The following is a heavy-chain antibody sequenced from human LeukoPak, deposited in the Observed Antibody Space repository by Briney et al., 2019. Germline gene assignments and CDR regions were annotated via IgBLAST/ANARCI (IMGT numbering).Heavy chain of an antibody. CDR3: ARGRGYSYGWIGEKLLDY. CDR2: INSDGSST. Sequence: TGGSLRLSCEVSGFTVSDAWMHWVRQAPGKGLVWVSRINSDGSSTSYADSVKGRFTISRDNAKNTLYLQMNSLRAEDTAVYYCARGRGYSYGWIGEKLLDYWGQGTLVTVSS. V-gene: IGHV3-74*01. D-gene: IGHD5-18*01. CDR1: GFTVSDAW. J-gene: IGHJ4*02.